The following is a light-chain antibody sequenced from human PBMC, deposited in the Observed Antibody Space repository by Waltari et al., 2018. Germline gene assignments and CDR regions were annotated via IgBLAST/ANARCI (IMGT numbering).Light chain of an antibody. J-gene: IGKJ1*01. CDR3: QHYGSSPTWI. Sequence: EIVLTQSPGTLSLSPGERAKLSCRASQTVNSDFLTWYQQKPGQPPRLLIYAASHRATDTPHRFSGGGSGTEFILTISRVEPEDFAVYYCQHYGSSPTWIFGQGTKVEIK. CDR2: AAS. CDR1: QTVNSDF. V-gene: IGKV3-20*01.